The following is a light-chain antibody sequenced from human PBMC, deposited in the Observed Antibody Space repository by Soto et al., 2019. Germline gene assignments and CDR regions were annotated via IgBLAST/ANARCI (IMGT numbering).Light chain of an antibody. V-gene: IGKV1-5*03. J-gene: IGKJ1*01. CDR1: QSISTW. CDR3: QQYNSFTWT. CDR2: KAS. Sequence: DIQMTQSPSTLSASVGDRVTITCRASQSISTWLAWYQQKPGKAPKLLIYKASSLESGVPSRFSGSGSGTEFTLTISSLQPDDIATYYCQQYNSFTWTFGQGTKGDIK.